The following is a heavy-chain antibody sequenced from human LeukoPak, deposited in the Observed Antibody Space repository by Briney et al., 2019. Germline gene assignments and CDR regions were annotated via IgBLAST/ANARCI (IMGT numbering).Heavy chain of an antibody. CDR3: ARVQGHPPNGLDV. D-gene: IGHD2-8*01. J-gene: IGHJ3*01. V-gene: IGHV3-74*01. Sequence: GGSLRLSCAASGFTFSSYWMHWARQAPGKGLVWVSRINSNGSSTSYADSVKGRFTISRDNAKNTLYLQMNSLRAEDTAVYYCARVQGHPPNGLDVWGQGTMVTVSS. CDR1: GFTFSSYW. CDR2: INSNGSST.